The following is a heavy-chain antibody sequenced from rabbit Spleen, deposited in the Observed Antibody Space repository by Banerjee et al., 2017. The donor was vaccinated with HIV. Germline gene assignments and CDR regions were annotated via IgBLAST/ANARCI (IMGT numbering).Heavy chain of an antibody. D-gene: IGHD8-1*01. J-gene: IGHJ6*01. CDR3: ARDTGSSFSTYGMDL. Sequence: QSLEESGGDVVKPGASLTLTCTASGFSFSSSYYMCWVRQAPGKGLEWIACIYAGGSGITYYASWAKGRFTCSKTSSTTVTLQLTSLTAADTATYFCARDTGSSFSTYGMDLWGPGTLVTVS. V-gene: IGHV1S40*01. CDR2: IYAGGSGIT. CDR1: GFSFSSSYY.